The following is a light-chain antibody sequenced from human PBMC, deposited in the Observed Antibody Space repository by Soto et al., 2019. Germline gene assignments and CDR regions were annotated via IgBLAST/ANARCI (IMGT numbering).Light chain of an antibody. V-gene: IGKV1-9*01. CDR1: QGISTY. Sequence: IQLTQSPSSLAASVGDRVTITCRASQGISTYLGWYQQRPGKAPKLLIYAASTLQSGVSSRFSGSGSGTDFTLTISSLHPEDFATYCCQQLNSYPLTFGGGTKVDIK. CDR3: QQLNSYPLT. CDR2: AAS. J-gene: IGKJ4*01.